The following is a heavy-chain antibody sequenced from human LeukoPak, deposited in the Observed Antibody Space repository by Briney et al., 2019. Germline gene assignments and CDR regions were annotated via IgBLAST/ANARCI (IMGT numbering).Heavy chain of an antibody. CDR2: IHSSGGT. CDR3: IVFGDSNH. V-gene: IGHV3-53*01. CDR1: GFTGSNNY. J-gene: IGHJ5*02. D-gene: IGHD4-17*01. Sequence: PGGSLRLSCAASGFTGSNNYMSWVRPAPGKGLEWVSAIHSSGGTYYADSVKGRFTISRDTSKNTLYLQINSLRVEDTAVYYCIVFGDSNHWGQGTLVTVSS.